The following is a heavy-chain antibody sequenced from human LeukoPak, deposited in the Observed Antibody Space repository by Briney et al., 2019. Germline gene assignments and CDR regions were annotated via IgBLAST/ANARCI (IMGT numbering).Heavy chain of an antibody. D-gene: IGHD4-11*01. V-gene: IGHV3-30*03. J-gene: IGHJ6*04. CDR3: ARGIYEPWTTVTTWDV. Sequence: GGSLRLSCSASGFSFNRHGMHWVRQAPGKGLEWVATISTDGTDQYSSDSVKGRFTSSRDNLKNTLYLQMNSLRTEDTAVYYCARGIYEPWTTVTTWDVWGKGTTVTVSS. CDR1: GFSFNRHG. CDR2: ISTDGTDQ.